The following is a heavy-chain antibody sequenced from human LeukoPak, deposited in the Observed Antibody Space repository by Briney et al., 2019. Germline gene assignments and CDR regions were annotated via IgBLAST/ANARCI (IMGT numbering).Heavy chain of an antibody. CDR2: ISSSSSYI. CDR3: ARDRAGGYDSSGYYFDY. J-gene: IGHJ4*02. D-gene: IGHD3-22*01. V-gene: IGHV3-21*01. Sequence: PGGSLRLSCAASGFTFSSYSMNWVRQAPGKGLEWVSSISSSSSYIYYADSVKGRFTISRDNAKNSLYLQMNSLRAEDTAVYYCARDRAGGYDSSGYYFDYWGQGTLVTVSS. CDR1: GFTFSSYS.